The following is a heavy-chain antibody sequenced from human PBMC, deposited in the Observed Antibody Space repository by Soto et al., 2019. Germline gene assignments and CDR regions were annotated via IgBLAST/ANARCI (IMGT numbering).Heavy chain of an antibody. CDR3: AKDRFRYGDYFDY. V-gene: IGHV3-23*01. CDR1: GFTFSSYA. CDR2: ISGSGGST. J-gene: IGHJ4*02. Sequence: GGSLRLSCAASGFTFSSYAMSWVRQAPGKGLEWVSAISGSGGSTYYADSVKGWFTISRDNSKNTLYLQMNSLRAEDTAVYYCAKDRFRYGDYFDYWGQGTLVTVSS. D-gene: IGHD4-17*01.